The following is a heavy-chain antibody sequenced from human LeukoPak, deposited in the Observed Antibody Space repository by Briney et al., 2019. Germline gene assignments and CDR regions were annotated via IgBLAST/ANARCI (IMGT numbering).Heavy chain of an antibody. CDR2: IGGSADNT. J-gene: IGHJ4*02. V-gene: IGHV3-23*01. D-gene: IGHD3-9*01. Sequence: RGSLRLSCAASGCTLSSYAMSWVRRAPDKGVEWVSGIGGSADNTHYADSVKGRFTISRDRSRNTLDLQMNSLRAEDTAVYYCARAPTFYDVVTGYSNDYWGQGTLVTVSS. CDR3: ARAPTFYDVVTGYSNDY. CDR1: GCTLSSYA.